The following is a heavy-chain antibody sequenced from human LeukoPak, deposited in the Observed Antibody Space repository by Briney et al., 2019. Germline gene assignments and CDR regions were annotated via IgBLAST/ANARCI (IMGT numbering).Heavy chain of an antibody. CDR2: ISSSSSYI. V-gene: IGHV3-21*01. CDR1: GFTFSSYS. Sequence: GGSLRLSCAASGFTFSSYSMNWVRQAPGKGLEWVSSISSSSSYIYYADSVKGRFTISRDNAKNSLHLQMNSLRAEDTAVYYCASPKGGYSYGLQYYFDYWGQGTLVTVSS. D-gene: IGHD5-18*01. CDR3: ASPKGGYSYGLQYYFDY. J-gene: IGHJ4*02.